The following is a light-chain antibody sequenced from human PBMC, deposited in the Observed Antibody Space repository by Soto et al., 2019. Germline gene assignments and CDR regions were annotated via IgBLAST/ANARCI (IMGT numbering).Light chain of an antibody. J-gene: IGKJ1*01. Sequence: EIQMYHSPSSLSASVGDRGSITCRASQSISSYLNWSPQKPGKAPKLLIYAASSLQSGVPSRFSGSGSGTEFTLTISSLQPDDSATYYCQQYKSYSPRTFGQGTKVDI. CDR3: QQYKSYSPRT. CDR1: QSISSY. V-gene: IGKV1-39*01. CDR2: AAS.